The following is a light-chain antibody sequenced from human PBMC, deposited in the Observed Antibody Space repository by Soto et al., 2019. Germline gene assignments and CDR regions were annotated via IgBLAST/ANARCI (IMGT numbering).Light chain of an antibody. V-gene: IGKV3D-20*02. CDR1: QSVTSSY. Sequence: EIVLTQSPGTLSLSPGERATLSCRASQSVTSSYLAWYQQKPGQAPRLLIYDASVRATGIPAGFSGSGSGTDFTLTISSLEPEDSAVYYCQQHLGRHTFGQGTKVDIK. CDR2: DAS. CDR3: QQHLGRHT. J-gene: IGKJ1*01.